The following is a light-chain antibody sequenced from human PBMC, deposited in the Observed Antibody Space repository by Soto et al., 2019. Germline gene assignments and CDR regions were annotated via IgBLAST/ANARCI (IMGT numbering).Light chain of an antibody. CDR1: QSVSSY. J-gene: IGKJ5*01. CDR2: DAS. V-gene: IGKV3-11*01. Sequence: EIVLTQSPATLSLSPGERATLSCRAGQSVSSYLACYQQKPGQAPRLLIYDASNRATGIPARFSGSGSGTDFTLTISSLEPEDFAVYYCQQRKNWQVTFGQGTRLEIK. CDR3: QQRKNWQVT.